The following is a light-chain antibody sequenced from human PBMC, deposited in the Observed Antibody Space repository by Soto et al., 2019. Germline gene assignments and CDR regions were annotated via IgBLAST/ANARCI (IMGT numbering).Light chain of an antibody. Sequence: EIVLTQSPGTLSLSPGERATLSCRASQRVSSSYLAWYQQKPGQAPRLLIYGASSRATGIPDRFSGSGSGTDFTLSTSRLEPEDFAVYYCQQYSSSPPYTFGQGTKLEIK. CDR3: QQYSSSPPYT. J-gene: IGKJ2*01. CDR1: QRVSSSY. V-gene: IGKV3-20*01. CDR2: GAS.